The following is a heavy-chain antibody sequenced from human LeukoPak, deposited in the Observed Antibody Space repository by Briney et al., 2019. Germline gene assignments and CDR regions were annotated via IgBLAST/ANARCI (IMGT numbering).Heavy chain of an antibody. J-gene: IGHJ3*02. V-gene: IGHV3-23*01. CDR2: ISGSGGST. D-gene: IGHD5-18*01. CDR1: GFSFSSYA. Sequence: GSLRLSCAASGFSFSSYAMSWVRQPPGKGLGWVSAISGSGGSTYYADSVKGRFTISRDNSKNTLYLQMNSLRAEDTAVYYCAKDGGYRAFDIWGQGTMVTVSS. CDR3: AKDGGYRAFDI.